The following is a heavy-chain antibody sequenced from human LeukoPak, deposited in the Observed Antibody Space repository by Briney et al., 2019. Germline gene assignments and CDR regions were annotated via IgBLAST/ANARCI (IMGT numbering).Heavy chain of an antibody. Sequence: ASVKVSCKASGYTFTSYDINWVRQATGQGLEWMGWMNPNSGNTGYAQKLQGRVTITRNTSISTAYMELSSLRSEDTAVYYCARMSGYSSSWYWLRPDSREEYFDYWGQGTLVTVSS. V-gene: IGHV1-8*03. CDR3: ARMSGYSSSWYWLRPDSREEYFDY. CDR2: MNPNSGNT. J-gene: IGHJ4*02. D-gene: IGHD6-13*01. CDR1: GYTFTSYD.